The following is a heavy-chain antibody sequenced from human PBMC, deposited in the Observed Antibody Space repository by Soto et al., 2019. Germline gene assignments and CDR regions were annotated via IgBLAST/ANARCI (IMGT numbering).Heavy chain of an antibody. CDR2: IYYSGST. CDR1: GGSISSSSYY. V-gene: IGHV4-39*01. D-gene: IGHD3-10*01. CDR3: ARHSLRPYYYGSGPPGEYYFDY. Sequence: PSETLSLTCTVSGGSISSSSYYWGWIRQPPGKGLEWIGSIYYSGSTYYNPSLKSRVTISVDTSKNQFSLKLSSATAADTAVYYCARHSLRPYYYGSGPPGEYYFDYWGQGTLVTVSS. J-gene: IGHJ4*02.